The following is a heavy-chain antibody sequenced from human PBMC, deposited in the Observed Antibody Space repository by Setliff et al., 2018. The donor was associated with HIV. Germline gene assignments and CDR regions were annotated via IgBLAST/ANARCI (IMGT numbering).Heavy chain of an antibody. D-gene: IGHD2-2*02. J-gene: IGHJ6*03. V-gene: IGHV4-59*11. CDR2: IYYSGST. CDR1: GGSISSHY. Sequence: SETLSLTCTVSGGSISSHYWSWTRQPPGKGLEWIGNIYYSGSTNYNPSLKSRVTISVDTSKNQFSLKLSSVAAADTAVYYCARDRLCSSTSCYSGGDYMDVWGKGTTVTVSS. CDR3: ARDRLCSSTSCYSGGDYMDV.